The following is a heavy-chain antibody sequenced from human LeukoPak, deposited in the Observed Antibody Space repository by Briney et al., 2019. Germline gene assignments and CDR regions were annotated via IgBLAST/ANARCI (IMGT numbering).Heavy chain of an antibody. CDR2: IYYSGST. Sequence: SETLSLTRAVYGGSFSGYYWSWIRQPPGKGLEWIGYIYYSGSTNYNPSLKSRVTISVDTSKNQFSLKLSSVTAADTAVYYCARELYYYGSGGGNWFDPWGQGTLVTVSS. CDR3: ARELYYYGSGGGNWFDP. V-gene: IGHV4-59*01. D-gene: IGHD3-10*01. J-gene: IGHJ5*02. CDR1: GGSFSGYY.